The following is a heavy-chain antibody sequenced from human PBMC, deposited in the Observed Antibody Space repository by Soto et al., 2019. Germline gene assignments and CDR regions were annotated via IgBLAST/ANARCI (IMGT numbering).Heavy chain of an antibody. CDR1: GFTLVSYW. D-gene: IGHD2-8*01. Sequence: EVQLVESGGGLVQPGGSLRLSCAASGFTLVSYWMSWVRQAPGKGLEWVANIKQDGSEMYYVDSVKGRFTISRDNAKKSLYLQMNSLRVEDRAVYYCARHNNVYNDMDVWGQGTTVTVSS. V-gene: IGHV3-7*03. J-gene: IGHJ6*02. CDR3: ARHNNVYNDMDV. CDR2: IKQDGSEM.